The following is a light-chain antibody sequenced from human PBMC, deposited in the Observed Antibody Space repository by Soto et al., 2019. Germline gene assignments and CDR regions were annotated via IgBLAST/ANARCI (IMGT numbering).Light chain of an antibody. CDR3: QLYGTSRT. V-gene: IGKV3-20*01. CDR2: AVS. J-gene: IGKJ1*01. CDR1: QSLGSDY. Sequence: ETVLTQSPGTLSLSPGERATLSCRASQSLGSDYLAWYQQKPGQAPRLLIYAVSSRATDIPDRFSGSGSGTDFTLTSSRLEQEDFAMYYCQLYGTSRTFGQGTKVEI.